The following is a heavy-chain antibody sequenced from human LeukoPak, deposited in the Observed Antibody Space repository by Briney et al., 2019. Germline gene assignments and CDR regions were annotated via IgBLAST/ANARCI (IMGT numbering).Heavy chain of an antibody. J-gene: IGHJ6*04. CDR1: GFTFSSYG. V-gene: IGHV3-30*18. CDR2: ISYDGSNK. CDR3: AKDDTLWLGELLSLYYYYGMDV. Sequence: GGSLRLSCAASGFTFSSYGMHWVRQAPGKGLEWVAVISYDGSNKYYADSVKGRFTSSRDNSKNTLYLQMNSLRAEDTAVYYCAKDDTLWLGELLSLYYYYGMDVWGKGTTVTVSS. D-gene: IGHD3-10*01.